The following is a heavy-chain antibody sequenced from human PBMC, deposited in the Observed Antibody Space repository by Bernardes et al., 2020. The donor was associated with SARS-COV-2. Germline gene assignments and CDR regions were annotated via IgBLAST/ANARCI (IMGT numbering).Heavy chain of an antibody. V-gene: IGHV1-69*05. D-gene: IGHD2-2*01. CDR1: CGSLTNPA. CDR2: IITIFGRS. J-gene: IGHJ6*02. Sequence: SVNASYGTSCGSLTNPAITWVRQDPGPRLESMGGIITIFGRSNYAQKSQGRPTILTDESTSTAYMELSSLRSEDPVVYYCARIDIVAVPAADQYYYFYGMDVWGQGTKVTVSS. CDR3: ARIDIVAVPAADQYYYFYGMDV.